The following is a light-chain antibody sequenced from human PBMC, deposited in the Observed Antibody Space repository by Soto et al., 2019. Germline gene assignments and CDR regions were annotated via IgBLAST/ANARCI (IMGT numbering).Light chain of an antibody. V-gene: IGKV1-39*01. Sequence: DIQMTQSPSTLSASVGDRVTITCRASQSIVTYLNWYLQKPGKAPKLLIYAASNLQSGVPSRFSGSGSGTDFTLTISSLQPEDFATYFCQQSSSSPPWTFCQGGIVDIK. J-gene: IGKJ1*01. CDR3: QQSSSSPPWT. CDR2: AAS. CDR1: QSIVTY.